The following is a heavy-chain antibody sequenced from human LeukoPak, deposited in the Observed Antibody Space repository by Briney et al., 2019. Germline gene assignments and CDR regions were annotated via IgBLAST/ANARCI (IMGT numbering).Heavy chain of an antibody. V-gene: IGHV1-18*01. J-gene: IGHJ5*02. CDR2: ISAYNGNT. Sequence: ASVKVSYKAPGYTFTSYGISWVRQAPGQGLEWMGWISAYNGNTNYAQKLQGRVTMTTDTSTSTAYMELRSLRSDDTAVYYCARGWRIFGRFDPWGQGTLVTVSS. CDR1: GYTFTSYG. CDR3: ARGWRIFGRFDP. D-gene: IGHD3-3*01.